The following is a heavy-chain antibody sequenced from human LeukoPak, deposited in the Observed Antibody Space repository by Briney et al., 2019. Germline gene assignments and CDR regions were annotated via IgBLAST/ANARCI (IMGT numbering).Heavy chain of an antibody. J-gene: IGHJ4*02. CDR3: ARDAGWGYYDL. CDR2: IDKHGNGK. CDR1: GFTFSISW. V-gene: IGHV3-7*01. D-gene: IGHD1-26*01. Sequence: PGGSLRLSCVASGFTFSISWVTWVRQAPGKGLEWVANIDKHGNGKYYVDSVKGRFSISRDYATNSVFLQMNSLRAEDTSVYYCARDAGWGYYDLWGQGTPVTVSS.